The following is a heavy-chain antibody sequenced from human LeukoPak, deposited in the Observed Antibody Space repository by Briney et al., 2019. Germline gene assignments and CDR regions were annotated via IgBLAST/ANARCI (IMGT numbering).Heavy chain of an antibody. Sequence: PGGSLRLSCATSGFTFSSYAMSWVRQAPGKGLEWVSAISSTGIATYYADSVKGRFTISRDNSKYTLYLQMNSLRAEDTAVYYCVKGYSSSWTAFDIWGQGTMVTVSS. D-gene: IGHD6-13*01. J-gene: IGHJ3*02. CDR2: ISSTGIAT. V-gene: IGHV3-23*01. CDR3: VKGYSSSWTAFDI. CDR1: GFTFSSYA.